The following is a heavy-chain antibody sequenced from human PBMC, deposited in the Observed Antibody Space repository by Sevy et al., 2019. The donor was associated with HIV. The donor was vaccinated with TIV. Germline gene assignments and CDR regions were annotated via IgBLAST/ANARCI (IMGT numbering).Heavy chain of an antibody. V-gene: IGHV5-51*01. J-gene: IGHJ4*02. CDR1: GCRFTSYW. D-gene: IGHD1-26*01. Sequence: GESLKISCKASGCRFTSYWIGWVRQMPGKGLEWMGIIYPGDSDTRYSPSFKGQVTFSADTSMNTAYLQWSGLKASDTATYYCARSYYKMSGHHQGFDYWGQGTLVTVSS. CDR2: IYPGDSDT. CDR3: ARSYYKMSGHHQGFDY.